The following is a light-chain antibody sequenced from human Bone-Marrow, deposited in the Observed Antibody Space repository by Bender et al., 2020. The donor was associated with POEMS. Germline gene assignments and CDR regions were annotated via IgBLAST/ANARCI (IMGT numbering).Light chain of an antibody. V-gene: IGLV2-11*01. CDR3: CSYADGETLV. CDR1: SSDVGDYNY. J-gene: IGLJ1*01. Sequence: QSALTQPRSVSGSPGQSVTISCTGTSSDVGDYNYVSWYQHHPGKAPKLIIYDVTKRPSEVPGRFSGSKSANTASLTISGLQTEDEADYYCCSYADGETLVFGPRTKVTVL. CDR2: DVT.